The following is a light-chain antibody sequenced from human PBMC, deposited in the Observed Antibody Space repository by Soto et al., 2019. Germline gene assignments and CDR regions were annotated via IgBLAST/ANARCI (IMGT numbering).Light chain of an antibody. CDR3: QQYSSTPHT. CDR1: QSVSSSY. V-gene: IGKV3-20*01. Sequence: EIVLTQSPGTLSLSPGQRATLSCRASQSVSSSYLAWYQHKRGQAPRLLMFGTGSRATGIPDRFSGTGSGTAFTLIINRLEPEDFAVYYCQQYSSTPHTFGQGTKLEIK. CDR2: GTG. J-gene: IGKJ2*01.